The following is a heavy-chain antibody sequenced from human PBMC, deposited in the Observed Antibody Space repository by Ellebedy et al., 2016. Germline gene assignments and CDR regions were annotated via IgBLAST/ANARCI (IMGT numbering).Heavy chain of an antibody. Sequence: GESLKISCAASGSTLSRYWMSWFRQPPGKGLEWVANIKQDGSQIQYVDSVKGRFTSSRDTAKNSLYLQMNSLRAEDTAVYYCAGGSGWLCDQWGQGTLVTVSS. CDR2: IKQDGSQI. J-gene: IGHJ4*02. V-gene: IGHV3-7*01. CDR1: GSTLSRYW. D-gene: IGHD6-19*01. CDR3: AGGSGWLCDQ.